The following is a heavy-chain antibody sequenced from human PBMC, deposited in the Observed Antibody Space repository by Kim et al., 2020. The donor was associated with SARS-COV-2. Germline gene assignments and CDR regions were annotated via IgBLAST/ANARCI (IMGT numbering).Heavy chain of an antibody. CDR1: GFTFSSYD. CDR2: IGGGGVNT. J-gene: IGHJ4*02. CDR3: AKGTSSRHFDY. D-gene: IGHD2-2*01. Sequence: GGSLRLSCAASGFTFSSYDMTWVRQPPGKGLEWVSIIGGGGVNTFYADSVKGRFTISRDNSKNTLYLQMKSLRAEDTALYYCAKGTSSRHFDYWGQGILVTVSS. V-gene: IGHV3-23*01.